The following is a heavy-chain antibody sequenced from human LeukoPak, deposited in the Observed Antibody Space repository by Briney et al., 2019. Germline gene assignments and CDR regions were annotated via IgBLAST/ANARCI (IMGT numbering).Heavy chain of an antibody. D-gene: IGHD6-13*01. CDR2: IFYRGRT. CDR1: GGSISSSRYH. Sequence: PSETLSLTCTVSGGSISSSRYHWRWIRQPPGKGLVWIGYIFYRGRTDYNPSLKSRVTMSVDTSKNQFSLKLSSVTAADSAIYYCARVKQQRVPEVMYYFDYWGQGTLVTVSS. V-gene: IGHV4-61*01. J-gene: IGHJ4*02. CDR3: ARVKQQRVPEVMYYFDY.